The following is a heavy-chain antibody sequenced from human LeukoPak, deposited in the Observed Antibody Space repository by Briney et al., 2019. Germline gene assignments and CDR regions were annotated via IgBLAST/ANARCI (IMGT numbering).Heavy chain of an antibody. Sequence: GSLRLSCVVSGFTFSSYAMYWVRQAPGKGLEWVAVMSYDGSNKYYADSVKGRFTISRDNSKNTLYLQMNSLRAEDTAVYYCARARGYSGYDEFDFWGQGTLVTVSS. V-gene: IGHV3-30-3*01. CDR1: GFTFSSYA. J-gene: IGHJ4*02. CDR2: MSYDGSNK. CDR3: ARARGYSGYDEFDF. D-gene: IGHD5-12*01.